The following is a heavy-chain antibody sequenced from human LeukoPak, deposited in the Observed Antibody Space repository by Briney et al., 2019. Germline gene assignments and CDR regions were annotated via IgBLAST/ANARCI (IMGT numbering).Heavy chain of an antibody. D-gene: IGHD3-9*01. V-gene: IGHV1-18*01. Sequence: APVKVSCKASGYTFTSYGISWVRQAPGQGLEWMGWISAYNGNTNYAQKLQGRVTMTTDTSTSTAYMELRSLRSDDTAVYYCARDRDPYYDILTGSGAFDIWGQGTMVTVSS. CDR1: GYTFTSYG. CDR3: ARDRDPYYDILTGSGAFDI. CDR2: ISAYNGNT. J-gene: IGHJ3*02.